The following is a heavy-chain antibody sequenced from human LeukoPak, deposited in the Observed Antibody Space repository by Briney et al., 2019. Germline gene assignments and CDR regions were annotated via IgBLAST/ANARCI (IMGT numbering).Heavy chain of an antibody. CDR1: GYTFTGYY. V-gene: IGHV1-2*02. J-gene: IGHJ6*03. CDR2: INPNSGGT. D-gene: IGHD4-17*01. Sequence: ASVKVSCKASGYTFTGYYMHWVRQAPGQGLEWMGWINPNSGGTNYAQKFQGRVTMTRDTSISTAYMELSRLRSDDTAVYYCARRGGKNYGDYVLYYSYMDVWGKGTTVTVSS. CDR3: ARRGGKNYGDYVLYYSYMDV.